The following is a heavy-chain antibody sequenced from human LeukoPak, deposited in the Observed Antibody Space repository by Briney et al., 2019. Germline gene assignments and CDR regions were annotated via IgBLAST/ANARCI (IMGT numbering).Heavy chain of an antibody. V-gene: IGHV4-39*01. D-gene: IGHD3-22*01. Sequence: PSETLSLTCSVSGDSVSRSDSDWDWIRLPPGKGLEWIGTIYYSGRTYYSPSLKSRVTMSVDPFNNQFSLNLRPVPAADTAVYYCARRRYYGGSGYLEWGQGTLLSVSS. CDR1: GDSVSRSDSD. CDR2: IYYSGRT. J-gene: IGHJ1*01. CDR3: ARRRYYGGSGYLE.